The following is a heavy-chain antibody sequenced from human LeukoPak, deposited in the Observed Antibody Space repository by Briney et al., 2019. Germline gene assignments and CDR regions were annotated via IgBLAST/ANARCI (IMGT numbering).Heavy chain of an antibody. CDR1: GFTFSGSA. CDR3: TRPKPARDGYKTYWYFDL. V-gene: IGHV3-73*01. D-gene: IGHD5-24*01. Sequence: PGGSLRLSCAASGFTFSGSAMHWVRQASGKGLEWVGRIRSEANSYATAYAASVKGRFTISRDDSKNTAYLQMNSLKTEDTAVYYCTRPKPARDGYKTYWYFDLWGRGTLVTVSS. CDR2: IRSEANSYAT. J-gene: IGHJ2*01.